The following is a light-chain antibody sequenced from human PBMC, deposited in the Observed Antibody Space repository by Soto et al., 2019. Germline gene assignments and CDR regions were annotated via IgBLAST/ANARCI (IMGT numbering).Light chain of an antibody. CDR2: EVS. V-gene: IGLV2-8*01. CDR3: SSYAGTNNYV. CDR1: SSDVGAYHY. Sequence: QSVLTQPPSASGSPGQSVTISCTGTSSDVGAYHYVSWYQQHPGKAPTLIIYEVSQRPSGVPDRFSGSKSGNTASLTVSGLHADDEADYYCSSYAGTNNYVFGTGTKVTV. J-gene: IGLJ1*01.